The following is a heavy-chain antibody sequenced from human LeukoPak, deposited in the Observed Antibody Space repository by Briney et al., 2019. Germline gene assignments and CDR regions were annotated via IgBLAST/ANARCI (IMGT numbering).Heavy chain of an antibody. D-gene: IGHD3-22*01. CDR3: AKSLTYYHENSDSI. V-gene: IGHV3-53*01. J-gene: IGHJ4*02. CDR1: GFVVSTNY. CDR2: IYKDGRT. Sequence: LAGGSPRLSCAASGFVVSTNYMTWVRQPPGMGLEWVSVIYKDGRTFYTDSVKGRFTISRDNSKNTVYLQVSSLRVEDTAVYYCAKSLTYYHENSDSIWGQGTLVTVSS.